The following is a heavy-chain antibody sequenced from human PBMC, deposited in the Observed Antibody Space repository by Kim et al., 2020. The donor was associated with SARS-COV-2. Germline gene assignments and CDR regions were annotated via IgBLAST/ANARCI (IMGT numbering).Heavy chain of an antibody. CDR2: SGSGDVV. J-gene: IGHJ4*02. CDR3: ARAVI. Sequence: SGSGDVVYYADSVKGRFTISRDNAGNSLYLQMNSLRAEDTAVYYCARAVIRGQGTLVTVSS. V-gene: IGHV3-11*01. D-gene: IGHD2-21*01.